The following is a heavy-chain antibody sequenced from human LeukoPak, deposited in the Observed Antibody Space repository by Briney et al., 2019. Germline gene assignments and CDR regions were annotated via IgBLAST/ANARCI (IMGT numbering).Heavy chain of an antibody. D-gene: IGHD1-20*01. J-gene: IGHJ6*03. CDR3: ARGGGAISGYYMDV. CDR1: GFTFTSSA. Sequence: ASVKVSCKASGFTFTSSAVQWVRQARGQRLEWIGWIVVGSGNTNYAQKFQGRVTMTWDTSISTAYMELSRLRSDDPAVYYCARGGGAISGYYMDVWGKGTTVTVSS. CDR2: IVVGSGNT. V-gene: IGHV1-58*01.